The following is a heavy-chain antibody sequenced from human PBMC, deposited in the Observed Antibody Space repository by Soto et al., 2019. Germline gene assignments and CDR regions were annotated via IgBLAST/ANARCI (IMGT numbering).Heavy chain of an antibody. Sequence: QVQLQESGPGLVKPSQTLSLTCTVSGGSISSGGYYWSWIRQHPGKGLEWIGYIYYSGSTYYNPSLKSRVTISVDTSKNQFSLKLSSVTAADTAVYYCARDLAAAGTGGHNWFDPWGQGTLVTVSS. CDR3: ARDLAAAGTGGHNWFDP. D-gene: IGHD6-13*01. V-gene: IGHV4-31*03. CDR2: IYYSGST. J-gene: IGHJ5*02. CDR1: GGSISSGGYY.